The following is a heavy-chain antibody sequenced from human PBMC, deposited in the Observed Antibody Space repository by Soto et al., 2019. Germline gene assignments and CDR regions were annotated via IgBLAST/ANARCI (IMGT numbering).Heavy chain of an antibody. V-gene: IGHV3-21*01. CDR1: GFTFSRYN. CDR3: ATGYYDSSGYYFDY. Sequence: EVQLVESGGALVKPGGSLRLSCAASGFTFSRYNMNWVRQAPEKGLEWVSPISSRSSDIYYADSVKGRFTISRDNAKNSLSLQMNNLRAEDTAVYYCATGYYDSSGYYFDYWGQGTLVTVSS. J-gene: IGHJ4*02. CDR2: ISSRSSDI. D-gene: IGHD3-22*01.